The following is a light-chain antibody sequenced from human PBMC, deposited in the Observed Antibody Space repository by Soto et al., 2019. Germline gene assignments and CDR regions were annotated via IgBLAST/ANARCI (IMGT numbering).Light chain of an antibody. Sequence: DIQMTQSPSSLSASVGDRVTITCQASQDISNYLNWYQQKPGKAPKLLIYDASNLETGVPSRFSGSGSGTDFTFTISSLRPEDIATYYCQQYDNRPYTFGQGTKLEIK. CDR1: QDISNY. J-gene: IGKJ2*01. V-gene: IGKV1-33*01. CDR2: DAS. CDR3: QQYDNRPYT.